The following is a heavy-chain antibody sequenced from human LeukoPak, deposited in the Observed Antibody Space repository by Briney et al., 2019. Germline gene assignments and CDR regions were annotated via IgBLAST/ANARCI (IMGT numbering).Heavy chain of an antibody. CDR3: ARTSPHYFGSGEDFDY. D-gene: IGHD3-10*01. Sequence: GESLKISCKGSGYSFSNYWIVWVRQMPRKGLEWMGIIYPGDSNIRYSPSFQGQVTISADKSISTAYLQWNSLKASDTAMFYCARTSPHYFGSGEDFDYWGQGTLVTVSS. J-gene: IGHJ4*02. V-gene: IGHV5-51*01. CDR2: IYPGDSNI. CDR1: GYSFSNYW.